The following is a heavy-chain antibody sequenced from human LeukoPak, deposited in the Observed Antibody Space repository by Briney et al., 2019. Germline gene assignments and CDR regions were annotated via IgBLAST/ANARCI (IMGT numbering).Heavy chain of an antibody. CDR3: ARESSSSWTGEAFDI. V-gene: IGHV3-30*03. Sequence: GGSLRLSCAASGFTFSSYGMHWVRQAPGKGLEWVAVISYDGSNKYYADSVKGRFTISRDNSKNTLYLQMNSLRAEDTAVYYCARESSSSWTGEAFDIWGQGTMVTVSS. CDR2: ISYDGSNK. CDR1: GFTFSSYG. D-gene: IGHD6-13*01. J-gene: IGHJ3*02.